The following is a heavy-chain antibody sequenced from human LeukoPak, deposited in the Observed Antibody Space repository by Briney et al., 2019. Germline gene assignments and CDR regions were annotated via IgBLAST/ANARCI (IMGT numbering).Heavy chain of an antibody. CDR2: IYYSGST. D-gene: IGHD2-15*01. CDR1: GGPISNYY. V-gene: IGHV4-59*01. CDR3: ARGRFELPF. J-gene: IGHJ4*02. Sequence: PSETLSLTCTVPGGPISNYYWSWIRQPPGKGLESIGYIYYSGSTNYNPSLKSRVTISVDMSKNQFSLELNSVTAADTAVYYCARGRFELPFWGQGTLVTVSS.